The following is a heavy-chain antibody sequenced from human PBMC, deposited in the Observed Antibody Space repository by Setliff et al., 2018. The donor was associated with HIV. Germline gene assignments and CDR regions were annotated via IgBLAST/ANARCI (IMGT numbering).Heavy chain of an antibody. CDR2: INPVGRND. Sequence: PSETLSLTCAVYGGSFSGYYWSWIRQPPGKGLEWIGEINPVGRNDNYNPSLNNRAAIVLDTSKNQFSLWLTSVTGADTAVYYCARPLTTSYNFWGDAFSIWGQGTMVTVSS. D-gene: IGHD3-3*01. CDR1: GGSFSGYY. CDR3: ARPLTTSYNFWGDAFSI. J-gene: IGHJ3*02. V-gene: IGHV4-34*04.